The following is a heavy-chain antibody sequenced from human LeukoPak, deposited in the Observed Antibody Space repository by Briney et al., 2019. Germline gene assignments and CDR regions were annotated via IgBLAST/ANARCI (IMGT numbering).Heavy chain of an antibody. V-gene: IGHV1-2*02. CDR1: GYTFTGYY. D-gene: IGHD1-26*01. J-gene: IGHJ5*02. CDR3: ARGGGSYYARYWFDP. Sequence: GASVKVSCKASGYTFTGYYMHWVRQAPGQGLEWMGWINPNSGGTNYAQKFQGRVTMTRDTSISTAYMELSSLRSEDTAVYYCARGGGSYYARYWFDPWGQGTLVTVSS. CDR2: INPNSGGT.